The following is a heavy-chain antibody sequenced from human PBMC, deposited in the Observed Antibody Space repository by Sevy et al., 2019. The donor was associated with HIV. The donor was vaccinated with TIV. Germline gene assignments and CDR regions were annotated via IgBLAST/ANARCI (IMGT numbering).Heavy chain of an antibody. CDR3: RALVVAAFPFDY. V-gene: IGHV1-2*02. J-gene: IGHJ4*02. Sequence: ASVTVSCKASGYTFTGYYMHWVRQAPGQGLEWMGGINPNSGGTNYAKKFQGRVTMTRDTSISTAYMELSRLRSDDTAVYYCRALVVAAFPFDYWGQGTLVTVSS. CDR2: INPNSGGT. D-gene: IGHD3-22*01. CDR1: GYTFTGYY.